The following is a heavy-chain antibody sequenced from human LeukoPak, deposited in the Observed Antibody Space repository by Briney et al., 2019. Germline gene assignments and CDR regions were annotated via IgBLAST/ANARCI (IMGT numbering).Heavy chain of an antibody. CDR1: GGSFSGYY. J-gene: IGHJ4*02. D-gene: IGHD2-15*01. CDR3: ARRGSGPQIDY. CDR2: INHSGST. Sequence: KAPETLSLTCAVYGGSFSGYYWSWIRQPPGKGLEWIGEINHSGSTNYNPSLKSRVTISVDTSKNQFSLKLSSVTAADTAVYYCARRGSGPQIDYWGQGTLVTVSS. V-gene: IGHV4-34*01.